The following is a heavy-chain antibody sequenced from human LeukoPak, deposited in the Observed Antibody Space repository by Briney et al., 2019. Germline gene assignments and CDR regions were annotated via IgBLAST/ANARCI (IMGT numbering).Heavy chain of an antibody. D-gene: IGHD4-23*01. CDR2: ISAYNGNT. V-gene: IGHV1-18*01. CDR1: GYTFTSYG. CDR3: AREGDNEDGGNPLDAFDI. J-gene: IGHJ3*02. Sequence: ASVKVSCKASGYTFTSYGISWVRQAPGQGLEWMGWISAYNGNTNYAQKLQGRVTMTTDTSTSTAYMELRSLRSDDTAVYYCAREGDNEDGGNPLDAFDIWGQGTMVTVSS.